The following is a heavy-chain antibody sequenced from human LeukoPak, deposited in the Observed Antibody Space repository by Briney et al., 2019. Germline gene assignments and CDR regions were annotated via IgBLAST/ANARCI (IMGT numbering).Heavy chain of an antibody. CDR2: ISSSSSTI. J-gene: IGHJ3*02. V-gene: IGHV3-48*04. D-gene: IGHD2-8*01. CDR1: GFTFSNYG. CDR3: AREPMVYATSLKDDAFGI. Sequence: GGSLRLSCAASGFTFSNYGMSWVRQAPGKGLEWVSYISSSSSTIYYADSVKGRFTISRDNAKNSLYLQMNSLRAEDTAVYYCAREPMVYATSLKDDAFGIWGQGTMVTVSS.